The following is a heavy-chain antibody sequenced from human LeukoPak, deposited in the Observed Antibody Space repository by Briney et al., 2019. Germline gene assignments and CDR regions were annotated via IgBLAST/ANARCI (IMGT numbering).Heavy chain of an antibody. J-gene: IGHJ4*02. CDR3: ARGVYGSGCYEY. CDR2: ISSGGSST. Sequence: PGGSLRLSCAASGFTLSNYWMHWVRQVPGKGLVWVSRISSGGSSTIYADSVKGRFTISRDNAKNTLFLQMNSLRAEDTAVYYCARGVYGSGCYEYWGQGTVVTVSS. V-gene: IGHV3-74*01. CDR1: GFTLSNYW. D-gene: IGHD3-10*01.